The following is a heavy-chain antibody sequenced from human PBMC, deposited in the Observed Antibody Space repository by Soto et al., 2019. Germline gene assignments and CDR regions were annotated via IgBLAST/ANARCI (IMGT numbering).Heavy chain of an antibody. CDR1: GGSFSGYY. D-gene: IGHD3-16*02. CDR2: INHSGST. CDR3: ARTVKYDYIWGSYRDAFDI. J-gene: IGHJ3*02. V-gene: IGHV4-34*01. Sequence: QVQLQQWGAGLLKPSETLSLTCAVYGGSFSGYYWSWIRQPPGKGLEWFGEINHSGSTNYNPSLKSRVTISVDTAKHQFSLKLSSVTAADTAVYYCARTVKYDYIWGSYRDAFDIWGQGTMVTVSS.